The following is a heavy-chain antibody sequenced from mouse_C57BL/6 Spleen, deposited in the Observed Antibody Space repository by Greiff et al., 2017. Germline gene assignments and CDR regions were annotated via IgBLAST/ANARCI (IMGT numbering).Heavy chain of an antibody. CDR3: ARYGNYEDYYAMDY. CDR2: IDPSDSDT. Sequence: QVQLQQPGAELVKPGASVKLSCKASGYTFTSYWMQWVKQRPGQGLEWIGEIDPSDSDTNYNQKFKGKATLTVDTSSSTAYMQLSSLTSEDSAVYYCARYGNYEDYYAMDYWGQGTSVTVSS. CDR1: GYTFTSYW. V-gene: IGHV1-50*01. D-gene: IGHD2-1*01. J-gene: IGHJ4*01.